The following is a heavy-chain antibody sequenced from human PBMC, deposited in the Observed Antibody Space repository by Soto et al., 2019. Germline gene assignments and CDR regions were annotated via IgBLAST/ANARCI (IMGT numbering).Heavy chain of an antibody. Sequence: SETLSLTCAVCGGSISSGGYSWSWIRQPPGKGLEWIGYMYHSGSTYYNPSLKSRVTISIDRSKNQFSLKLSSVTAADPAVYYCARVPDYWGQGILVTVSS. CDR3: ARVPDY. CDR1: GGSISSGGYS. J-gene: IGHJ4*02. CDR2: MYHSGST. V-gene: IGHV4-30-2*01. D-gene: IGHD2-2*01.